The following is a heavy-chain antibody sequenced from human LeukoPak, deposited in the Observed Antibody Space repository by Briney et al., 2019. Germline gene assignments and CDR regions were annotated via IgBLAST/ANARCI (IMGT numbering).Heavy chain of an antibody. CDR2: FYKSGSS. J-gene: IGHJ4*02. D-gene: IGHD3-22*01. V-gene: IGHV4-39*01. Sequence: SETLSLTCTVSGGSISSFYWGWIRQPPGKGLEWIGNFYKSGSSSYNSSLKSRVTISVDTSKNQFSLKLSSVTAADTAVYYCARLEIVSYYHSSGYYPYFFDSWGQGTLVTVSS. CDR3: ARLEIVSYYHSSGYYPYFFDS. CDR1: GGSISSFY.